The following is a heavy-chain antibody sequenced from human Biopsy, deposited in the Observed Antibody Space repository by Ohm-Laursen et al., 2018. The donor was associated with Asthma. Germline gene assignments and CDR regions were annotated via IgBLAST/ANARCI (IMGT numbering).Heavy chain of an antibody. V-gene: IGHV3-30*03. J-gene: IGHJ3*02. CDR2: VSSDGHNK. CDR3: ARQSGQDFPDTSAFDI. D-gene: IGHD3-22*01. Sequence: RSLRLSCTASGFIFSNYGMHWVRQGPGKGLEWVALVSSDGHNKYYEDSVKGRFTISRDNSRNRLYLQINRLTVEDSALYFCARQSGQDFPDTSAFDIWGQGTKVAVSS. CDR1: GFIFSNYG.